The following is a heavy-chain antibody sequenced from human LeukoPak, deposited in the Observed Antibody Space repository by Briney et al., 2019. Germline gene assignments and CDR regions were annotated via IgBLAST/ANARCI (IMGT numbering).Heavy chain of an antibody. CDR2: ISYDGSNQ. V-gene: IGHV3-30*18. CDR3: AKVRVDALASSTFS. CDR1: GFSFSSYG. J-gene: IGHJ4*02. D-gene: IGHD2/OR15-2a*01. Sequence: GRSLRLSSAASGFSFSSYGMHWVRQAPGMGLEWVAIISYDGSNQYYADSVKGRFTISRDNSRNTLYLQMNSLRAEDTALYYCAKVRVDALASSTFSRGQGTLVTVSS.